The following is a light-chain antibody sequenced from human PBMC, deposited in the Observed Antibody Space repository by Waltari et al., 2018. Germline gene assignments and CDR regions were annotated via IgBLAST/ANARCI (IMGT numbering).Light chain of an antibody. CDR1: SSDVGSYNL. Sequence: QSALTQPASVPGSPGQSITISCTGTSSDVGSYNLLSWYQQHPGKAPKLMIYEGSKRPSGVSNRFSGSKSGNTASLTISGLQAEDEADYYCCSYAGSSTWVFGGGTKLTVL. CDR3: CSYAGSSTWV. J-gene: IGLJ3*02. V-gene: IGLV2-23*01. CDR2: EGS.